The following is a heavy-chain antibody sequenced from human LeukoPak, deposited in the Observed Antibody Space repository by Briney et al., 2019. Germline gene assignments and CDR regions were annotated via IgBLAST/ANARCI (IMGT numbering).Heavy chain of an antibody. CDR2: ISSSSSYI. CDR1: GFTFGSYS. V-gene: IGHV3-21*01. J-gene: IGHJ3*02. CDR3: AREGTNYYGSGSYFRGDAFDI. D-gene: IGHD3-10*01. Sequence: PGGSLRLSSAASGFTFGSYSMNWVRQAPGKGLEWVSSISSSSSYIYYADSVKGRFTISRDNAKNSLYLQMNSLRAEDTAVYHCAREGTNYYGSGSYFRGDAFDIWGQGTMVTVTS.